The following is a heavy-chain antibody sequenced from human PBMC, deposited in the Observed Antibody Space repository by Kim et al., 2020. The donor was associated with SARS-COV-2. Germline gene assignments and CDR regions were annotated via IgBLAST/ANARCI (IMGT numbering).Heavy chain of an antibody. D-gene: IGHD3-9*01. J-gene: IGHJ5*02. CDR1: GSSISSSSYY. CDR3: ARLRAMYYDILTGYYRQGWFDP. V-gene: IGHV4-39*01. CDR2: IYSSGST. Sequence: SETLSLTCTVSGSSISSSSYYWGWIRQPPGKGPEWIGSIYSSGSTYYNPSLMSRVTISVDTSKNQFSLKLSSVTAADTAVYYCARLRAMYYDILTGYYRQGWFDPWVLGTLVSVSS.